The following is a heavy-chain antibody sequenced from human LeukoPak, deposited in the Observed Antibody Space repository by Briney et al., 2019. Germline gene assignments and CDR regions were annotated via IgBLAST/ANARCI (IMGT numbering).Heavy chain of an antibody. CDR1: GFTFGNYW. CDR3: VSGYCSSTTCYRGAY. Sequence: GGSLRLSCAASGFTFGNYWMHWVRQAPGKGLLWVSRISDDGSSANYADSVQGRFTISRDNAKNTVYLQMHSLRAEDTAVYYCVSGYCSSTTCYRGAYWGQGTQVTVSS. CDR2: ISDDGSSA. V-gene: IGHV3-74*01. J-gene: IGHJ1*01. D-gene: IGHD2-2*03.